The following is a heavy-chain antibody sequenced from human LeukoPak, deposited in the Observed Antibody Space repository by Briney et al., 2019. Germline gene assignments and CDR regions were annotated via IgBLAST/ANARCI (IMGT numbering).Heavy chain of an antibody. CDR1: GYSISSGFY. CDR2: IFHSGST. J-gene: IGHJ4*02. V-gene: IGHV4-38-2*02. Sequence: PSETLSLTCSVSGYSISSGFYWGWIRQPPGKGLEWIGSIFHSGSTYYNPSLKSRVTISVDTSKNQFSLKLSSVTAADTAVFYCASLATEGYWGQGTLVTVSS. CDR3: ASLATEGY. D-gene: IGHD1-26*01.